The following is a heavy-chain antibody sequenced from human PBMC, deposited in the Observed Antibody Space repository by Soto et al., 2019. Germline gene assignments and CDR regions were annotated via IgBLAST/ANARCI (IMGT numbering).Heavy chain of an antibody. J-gene: IGHJ3*02. Sequence: VQLQESGPGLVEPSETLSLTCTVSGGSISSYYWTWIRQPAGKALAWIGRMYISGSTNYNPSLRSRVTMSVDTSKHHLSLRLYAMTVADTAVYYCATDYTIHDAFDIWGQGKMVTASS. CDR1: GGSISSYY. V-gene: IGHV4-4*07. CDR3: ATDYTIHDAFDI. D-gene: IGHD3-3*01. CDR2: MYISGST.